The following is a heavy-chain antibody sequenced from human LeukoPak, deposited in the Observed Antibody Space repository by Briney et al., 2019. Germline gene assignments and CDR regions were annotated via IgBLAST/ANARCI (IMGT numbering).Heavy chain of an antibody. CDR1: GFTFSSYA. Sequence: GGSLRLSCAASGFTFSSYAMSWVRQAPGKGLEWVSAISGSGGSTYYADSVKGRFTISRDNSKNTLYLQMNSLRAEDAAVYYCAKVRYDFWSGPFDPWGQGTLVTVSS. CDR3: AKVRYDFWSGPFDP. J-gene: IGHJ5*02. V-gene: IGHV3-23*01. D-gene: IGHD3-3*01. CDR2: ISGSGGST.